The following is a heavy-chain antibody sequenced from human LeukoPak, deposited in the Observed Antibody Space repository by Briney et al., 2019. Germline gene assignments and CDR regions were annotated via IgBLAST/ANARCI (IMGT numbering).Heavy chain of an antibody. CDR2: INPNNGGT. CDR1: VYSFTGYY. Sequence: ASLKVSCKASVYSFTGYYIHWVRQARGQALEWMGWINPNNGGTNFAQKFTGRVTMTRDTSISTAYMELSRLRSDDTAIYYCAKDQNTGYANNWFDPWGQGTLVTVSP. V-gene: IGHV1-2*02. J-gene: IGHJ5*02. D-gene: IGHD5-12*01. CDR3: AKDQNTGYANNWFDP.